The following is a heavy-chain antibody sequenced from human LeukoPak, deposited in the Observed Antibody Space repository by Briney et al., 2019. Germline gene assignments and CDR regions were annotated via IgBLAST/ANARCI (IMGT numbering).Heavy chain of an antibody. D-gene: IGHD3-22*01. J-gene: IGHJ4*02. V-gene: IGHV5-51*01. Sequence: GESLKISSKGSGYSSISYWFGWVRRMPGRGREGLGIFYPDDSATRYNPSFEGQVTISVDKSISTAYLQWSRLKASDTATYYCARRVDDSSAYSSDYWGQGTLVTVSS. CDR3: ARRVDDSSAYSSDY. CDR2: FYPDDSAT. CDR1: GYSSISYW.